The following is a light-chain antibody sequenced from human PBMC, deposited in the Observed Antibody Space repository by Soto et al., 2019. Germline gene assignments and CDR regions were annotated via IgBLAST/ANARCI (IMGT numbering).Light chain of an antibody. V-gene: IGLV4-69*01. CDR1: SGHSSNA. Sequence: QAVVTQSPSASASLGASVKLTCTLSSGHSSNAIAWHQQQPDKGPRYLMKLKSDGSHLKGDGIPDRFSGSSSGVERYLAIPSPPSEDEGDYFRQALETGTQTYVFGTRT. CDR3: QALETGTQTYV. CDR2: LKSDGSH. J-gene: IGLJ1*01.